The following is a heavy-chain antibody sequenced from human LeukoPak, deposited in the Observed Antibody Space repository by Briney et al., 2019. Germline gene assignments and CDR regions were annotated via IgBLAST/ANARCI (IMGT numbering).Heavy chain of an antibody. D-gene: IGHD3-22*01. CDR2: IYTSGNT. J-gene: IGHJ4*02. V-gene: IGHV4-61*02. Sequence: SSETLSLTCTVSGGSISSGSYYWSWIRQPAGKGLEWIGRIYTSGNTNYNPSLKSRVTISVDTSKNQFSLKLSSVTAADTAVYYCARDSYYYDSSGLRPYYFDYWGQGTLVTVSS. CDR1: GGSISSGSYY. CDR3: ARDSYYYDSSGLRPYYFDY.